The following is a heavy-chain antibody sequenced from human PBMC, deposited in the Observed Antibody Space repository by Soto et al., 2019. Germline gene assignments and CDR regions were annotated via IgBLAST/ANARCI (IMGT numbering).Heavy chain of an antibody. CDR2: ISGSGGST. J-gene: IGHJ5*02. CDR1: GFTFSSYA. CDR3: AKGRGITGTISDPYNWFDP. V-gene: IGHV3-23*01. D-gene: IGHD1-20*01. Sequence: GGSLRLSCAASGFTFSSYAMSWVRQAPGKGMDWVSVISGSGGSTYYSDSVKGRFTISSDNSKNILYLQMNSLRAEDTAVYYCAKGRGITGTISDPYNWFDPWGQGTLVTVSS.